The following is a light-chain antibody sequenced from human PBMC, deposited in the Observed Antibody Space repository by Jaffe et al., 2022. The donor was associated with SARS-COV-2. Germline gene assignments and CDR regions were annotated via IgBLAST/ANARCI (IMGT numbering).Light chain of an antibody. J-gene: IGLJ1*01. Sequence: SYELTQPLSVSVALGQTATITCGGNIIGSKNVHWYQQKPGQAPVLVIYADSNRPSEIPERFSGSNSGNSATLTISSAQVGDEADYYCQVWVTNTASFVFGTGTKVTVL. CDR3: QVWVTNTASFV. V-gene: IGLV3-9*01. CDR2: ADS. CDR1: IIGSKN.